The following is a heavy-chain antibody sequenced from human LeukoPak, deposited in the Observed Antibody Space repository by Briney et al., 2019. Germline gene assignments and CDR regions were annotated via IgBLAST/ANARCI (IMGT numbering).Heavy chain of an antibody. CDR2: VYYSGST. Sequence: PSETLSLTCTVSGGSISSGGYYWSWIRQHPGKGLEWIGYVYYSGSTYYNPSLKSRVTISVDTSKNQFSLKLSSVTAADTAVYYCARGIFPGYYDSSGDPYYFDYWGQGTLVTVSS. D-gene: IGHD3-22*01. J-gene: IGHJ4*02. CDR3: ARGIFPGYYDSSGDPYYFDY. V-gene: IGHV4-31*03. CDR1: GGSISSGGYY.